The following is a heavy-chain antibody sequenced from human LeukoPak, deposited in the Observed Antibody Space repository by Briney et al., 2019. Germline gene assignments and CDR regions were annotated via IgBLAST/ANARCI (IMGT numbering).Heavy chain of an antibody. CDR2: INPNSGGT. D-gene: IGHD1-26*01. J-gene: IGHJ4*02. CDR1: GYTFTGYY. CDR3: ARARGAFNRLDY. V-gene: IGHV1-2*02. Sequence: ASVKVSCKASGYTFTGYYMHWVRQAPGQGLEWMGWINPNSGGTNYAQKFQGRVTMTRDTSISTAYMELSRLRSDDTAVYYCARARGAFNRLDYWGQGTLVTVSS.